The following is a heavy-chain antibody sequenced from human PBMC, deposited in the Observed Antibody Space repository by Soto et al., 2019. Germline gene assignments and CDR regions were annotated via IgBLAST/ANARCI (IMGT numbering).Heavy chain of an antibody. D-gene: IGHD3-10*01. V-gene: IGHV3-53*02. Sequence: QLVETGGGLIQPGTSLTLSCAASGFSVSRNYMTWVRQAPGKGLEWVSFVYSGGATFYADSVKGRFILSRDDSQNTMYLQINNLRADDTAVYYCARVPGRLWGRGTLVTVAS. CDR1: GFSVSRNY. CDR2: VYSGGAT. CDR3: ARVPGRL. J-gene: IGHJ4*02.